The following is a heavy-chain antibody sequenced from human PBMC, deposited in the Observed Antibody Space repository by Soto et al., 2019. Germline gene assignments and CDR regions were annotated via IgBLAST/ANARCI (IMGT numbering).Heavy chain of an antibody. D-gene: IGHD6-13*01. V-gene: IGHV1-18*04. CDR1: GYTFTSYG. J-gene: IGHJ6*02. CDR2: ISAYNGNT. Sequence: ASVKVSFKASGYTFTSYGISWLRQAPGQGLEWMGWISAYNGNTNYAQKLQGRVTMTTDTSTSTAYMELRSLRSDDTAVYYCARDPYSSSRLYYYYYGMDVWGQGTTVTVSS. CDR3: ARDPYSSSRLYYYYYGMDV.